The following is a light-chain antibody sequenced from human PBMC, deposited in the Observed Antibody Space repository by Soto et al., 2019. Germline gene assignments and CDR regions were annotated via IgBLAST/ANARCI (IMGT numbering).Light chain of an antibody. V-gene: IGLV2-23*01. CDR2: EGS. CDR1: SSDIGSYNL. CDR3: CSYAGSSTSV. Sequence: QSVLTKPASVSGSPGQSITSSCAGTSSDIGSYNLVSWYQHHPGKAPKLIIYEGSQRPSAVSDRFSGSESGNTASLTISGLQAEDEADYYCCSYAGSSTSVFGTGTKVTVL. J-gene: IGLJ1*01.